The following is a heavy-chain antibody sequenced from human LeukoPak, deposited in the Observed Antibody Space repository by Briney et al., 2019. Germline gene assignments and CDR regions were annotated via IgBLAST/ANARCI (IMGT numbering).Heavy chain of an antibody. CDR2: IYSSGIT. Sequence: SETLSLTCTVSRGSISNYYWSWIRQPAGKGLEYIGRIYSSGITDYNPSLMSRVTLSVDTSKNRFSLRLSPVTAADTAVYYCARDRVVTAQPLFDYWGQGTLVTVSS. D-gene: IGHD2-21*02. V-gene: IGHV4-4*07. CDR1: RGSISNYY. CDR3: ARDRVVTAQPLFDY. J-gene: IGHJ4*02.